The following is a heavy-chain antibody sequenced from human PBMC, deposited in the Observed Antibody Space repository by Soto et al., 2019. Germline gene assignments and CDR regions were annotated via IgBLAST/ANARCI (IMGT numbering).Heavy chain of an antibody. Sequence: EVQLLESGGGLAQPGGSLRLSCAASGFTFSFYAMTWVRQAPGKGLEWVSSLTGNGGDTYYADSVKGRFTISRDNSENTLYLELNRRRVDETAVYYGAKDREYSYGWDYWGQGTLVTVSS. J-gene: IGHJ4*02. V-gene: IGHV3-23*01. D-gene: IGHD5-18*01. CDR2: LTGNGGDT. CDR1: GFTFSFYA. CDR3: AKDREYSYGWDY.